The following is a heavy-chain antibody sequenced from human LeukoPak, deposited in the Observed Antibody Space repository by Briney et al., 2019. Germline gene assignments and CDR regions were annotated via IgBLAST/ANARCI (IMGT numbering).Heavy chain of an antibody. D-gene: IGHD2-2*01. CDR2: INPSGGST. V-gene: IGHV1-46*01. Sequence: ASVKVSCKASGYTFTGYYMHWVRQAPGQGLEWMGIINPSGGSTSYAQKFQGRVTMTRDTSTSTVYMELSSLRSEDTAVYYCARDPSIVVVPAAMPIRYYYGMDVWGQGTTVTVSS. CDR3: ARDPSIVVVPAAMPIRYYYGMDV. J-gene: IGHJ6*02. CDR1: GYTFTGYY.